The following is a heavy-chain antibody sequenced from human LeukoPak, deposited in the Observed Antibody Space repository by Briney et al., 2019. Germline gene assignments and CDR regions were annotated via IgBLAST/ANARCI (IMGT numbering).Heavy chain of an antibody. J-gene: IGHJ5*02. CDR3: ARDEEGRVVPAAIGNWFDP. CDR2: ISAYTGNT. CDR1: GYPFSSYG. D-gene: IGHD2-2*01. Sequence: ASVKVSCKASGYPFSSYGFSWVRQAPGQGLEWMGWISAYTGNTNYAQKFQGRVTMTTDTSTTTAYMELRSLRSEDTAVYYCARDEEGRVVPAAIGNWFDPWGQGTLVTVSS. V-gene: IGHV1-18*01.